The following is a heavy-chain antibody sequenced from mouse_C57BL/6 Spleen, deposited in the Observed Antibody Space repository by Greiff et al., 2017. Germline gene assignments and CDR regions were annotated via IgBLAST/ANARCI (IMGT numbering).Heavy chain of an antibody. J-gene: IGHJ2*01. CDR2: INPSTGGT. Sequence: EVQLQQSGPELVKPGASVKISCKASGYSFTGYYMNWVKQSPEKSLEWIGEINPSTGGTTYNQKFKAKATLTVDKSSSTAYMQLKSLTSEDSAVYYCAREPIYYDYDADFDYWGQGTTLTVSS. D-gene: IGHD2-4*01. CDR1: GYSFTGYY. CDR3: AREPIYYDYDADFDY. V-gene: IGHV1-42*01.